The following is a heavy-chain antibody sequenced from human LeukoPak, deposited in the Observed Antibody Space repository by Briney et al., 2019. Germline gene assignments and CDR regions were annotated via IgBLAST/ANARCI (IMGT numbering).Heavy chain of an antibody. CDR1: GFTFSSYW. CDR2: IKQDGSEK. D-gene: IGHD2-15*01. V-gene: IGHV3-7*01. J-gene: IGHJ4*02. CDR3: ARAVGYCSGGSCWFDY. Sequence: PGESLRLSCAASGFTFSSYWMSWVRQAPGKGLEWVANIKQDGSEKYYVDSVKGRFTISRDNAKNSLYLQMNSLRAEDTAVYYCARAVGYCSGGSCWFDYWGQGTLVTVSS.